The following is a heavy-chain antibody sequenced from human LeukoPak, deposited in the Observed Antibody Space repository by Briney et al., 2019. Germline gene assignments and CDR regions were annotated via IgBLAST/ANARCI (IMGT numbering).Heavy chain of an antibody. Sequence: SETLSLTCAVYGGSFSVYYWSWIRQPPGKGLEWIGEINHSGSTNYNPSLKSRVTISVDTSKNQFSLKLSSVTAADTAVYYCARVPGRRYIAVAGYFDYWGQGTLVTVSS. CDR2: INHSGST. CDR3: ARVPGRRYIAVAGYFDY. V-gene: IGHV4-34*01. J-gene: IGHJ4*02. CDR1: GGSFSVYY. D-gene: IGHD6-19*01.